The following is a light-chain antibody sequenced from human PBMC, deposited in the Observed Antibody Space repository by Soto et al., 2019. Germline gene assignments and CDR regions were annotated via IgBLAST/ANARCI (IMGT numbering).Light chain of an antibody. V-gene: IGLV2-8*02. CDR1: SSDVGGYNY. J-gene: IGLJ1*01. CDR3: SSYAGSNNFV. CDR2: EVS. Sequence: QSVLTQPPSASRSPGQSFTISCTGTSSDVGGYNYVSWYQQHPGKAPKLMIYEVSKRPSGVPDRFSGSKSGNTASLTVSGLQAEDEADYYCSSYAGSNNFVFGTGTKVTVL.